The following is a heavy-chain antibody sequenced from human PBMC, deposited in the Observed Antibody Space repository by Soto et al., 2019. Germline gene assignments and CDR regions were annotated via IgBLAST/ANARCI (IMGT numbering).Heavy chain of an antibody. J-gene: IGHJ4*02. D-gene: IGHD4-17*01. V-gene: IGHV4-30-4*01. Sequence: SETLSLTCSVSGGSISSGDFYWSWIRQPPGKGLEWIGYIFYTGSTDYNPSLKTRVTISVDTSENQFSLKLSSVTAADTAVYYCARMTTVTTSVFDYWGQGTLVTVSS. CDR2: IFYTGST. CDR1: GGSISSGDFY. CDR3: ARMTTVTTSVFDY.